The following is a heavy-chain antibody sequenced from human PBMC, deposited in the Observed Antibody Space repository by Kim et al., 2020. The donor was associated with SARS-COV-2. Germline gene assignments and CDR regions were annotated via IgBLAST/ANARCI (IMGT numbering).Heavy chain of an antibody. CDR3: ARETVEQYSSGWYWSLSYYYYYGMDV. CDR2: INTNTGNP. CDR1: GYTFTSYA. Sequence: ASVKVSCKASGYTFTSYAMNWVRQAPGQGLEWMGWINTNTGNPTYAQGFTGRFVFSLDTSVSTAYLQISSLKAEDTAVYYCARETVEQYSSGWYWSLSYYYYYGMDVWGQGTTVTVSS. D-gene: IGHD6-19*01. J-gene: IGHJ6*02. V-gene: IGHV7-4-1*02.